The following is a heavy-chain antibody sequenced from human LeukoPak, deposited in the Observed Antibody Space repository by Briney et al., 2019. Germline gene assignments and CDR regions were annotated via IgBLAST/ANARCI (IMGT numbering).Heavy chain of an antibody. CDR3: AREYDCSSTSCYSVWFDP. V-gene: IGHV4-4*02. J-gene: IGHJ5*02. CDR2: IYHSGST. Sequence: SETLSLTCAVSGGSISSSNWWSWVRQPPGKGLEWIGEIYHSGSTNYNPSLKSRVTISVDKSKNQFSLKLSSVTAADTAVYYCAREYDCSSTSCYSVWFDPWGQGTLVTVSS. D-gene: IGHD2-2*01. CDR1: GGSISSSNW.